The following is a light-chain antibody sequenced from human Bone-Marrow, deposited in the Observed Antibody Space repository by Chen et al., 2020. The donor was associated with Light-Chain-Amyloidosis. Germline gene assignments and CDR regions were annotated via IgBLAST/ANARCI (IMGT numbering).Light chain of an antibody. CDR3: QSADSSGTYEVI. CDR2: RDT. CDR1: DLPTKY. Sequence: SYELIQPPSVPVSPGQTASITCSGDDLPTKYAYWYQQKPGQAPVLVIHRDTERPSGISERFSGSSSGTTATLTISGVQAEDEADYHCQSADSSGTYEVIFGGGTKLTVL. J-gene: IGLJ2*01. V-gene: IGLV3-25*03.